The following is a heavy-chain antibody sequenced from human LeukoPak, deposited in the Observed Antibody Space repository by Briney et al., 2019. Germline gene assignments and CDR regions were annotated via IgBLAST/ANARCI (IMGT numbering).Heavy chain of an antibody. V-gene: IGHV3-33*01. J-gene: IGHJ4*02. CDR3: ARDFELSH. Sequence: PGGSLRLSCAASGFTFSSYGMHWVRQAPGKGLEWVALIWYDGSSKHYADSVRGRFTLSRDNSKNTLYLQMNSLRAEDTAVYYCARDFELSHWGQGALVTVSS. CDR1: GFTFSSYG. D-gene: IGHD3-16*02. CDR2: IWYDGSSK.